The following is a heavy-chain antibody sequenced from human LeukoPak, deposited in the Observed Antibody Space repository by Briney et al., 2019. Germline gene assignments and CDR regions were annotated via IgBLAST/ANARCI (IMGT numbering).Heavy chain of an antibody. CDR3: ARDGKGRNRIGSYFDY. CDR2: ISGSGSTI. V-gene: IGHV3-48*03. D-gene: IGHD3-10*01. J-gene: IGHJ4*02. CDR1: GFTFSTYE. Sequence: GGLLRLSCAASGFTFSTYEMNWVRQAPGKGLEWVSYISGSGSTIYYAASVKGRFTISRDNAKNSLYLQMNSLRAEDTAVYYCARDGKGRNRIGSYFDYWGQGTQVSASS.